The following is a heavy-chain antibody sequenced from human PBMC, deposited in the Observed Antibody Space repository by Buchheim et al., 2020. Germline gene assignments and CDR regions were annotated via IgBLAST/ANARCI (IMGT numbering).Heavy chain of an antibody. CDR3: VRFGIVPPIYYFDY. CDR2: FSGSGGST. D-gene: IGHD2/OR15-2a*01. CDR1: GFTFSNYA. V-gene: IGHV3-23*01. Sequence: EVQLLESGGGLVQPGGSLRLSCAVSGFTFSNYAMNWVRQAPGKGLEGVSTFSGSGGSTYYADSGKGRFTVSREKARNSLYLQLNSLRVEDSAMYYCVRFGIVPPIYYFDYWGQGT. J-gene: IGHJ4*02.